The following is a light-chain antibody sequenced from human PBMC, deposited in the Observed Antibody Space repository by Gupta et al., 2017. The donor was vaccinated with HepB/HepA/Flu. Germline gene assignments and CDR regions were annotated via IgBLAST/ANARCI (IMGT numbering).Light chain of an antibody. CDR3: SSDTSSFTWV. Sequence: QSALTQPASVSGSPGQSITISCTGTTSDVGGYNYVSWYQQHPGKAPKLMIYDVSNRPSGVSNRFSGSKSGNTASLTISGLQAEDEADYYCSSDTSSFTWVFGGGTKLTVL. CDR2: DVS. V-gene: IGLV2-14*03. CDR1: TSDVGGYNY. J-gene: IGLJ3*02.